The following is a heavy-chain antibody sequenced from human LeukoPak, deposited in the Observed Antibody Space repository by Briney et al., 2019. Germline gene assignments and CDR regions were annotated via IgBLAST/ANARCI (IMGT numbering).Heavy chain of an antibody. V-gene: IGHV3-74*01. D-gene: IGHD4-11*01. CDR2: MHSGGSTT. CDR3: VSYAHTVRYDAFDT. J-gene: IGHJ3*02. CDR1: GFTFSSYW. Sequence: GGSLRLSCAASGFTFSSYWMHWVRQAPGKGPVWVSRMHSGGSTTIYADSVKGRFTISRDNAENTLYLQMNSLRVEDTAVYYCVSYAHTVRYDAFDTWGQGTIVTVSS.